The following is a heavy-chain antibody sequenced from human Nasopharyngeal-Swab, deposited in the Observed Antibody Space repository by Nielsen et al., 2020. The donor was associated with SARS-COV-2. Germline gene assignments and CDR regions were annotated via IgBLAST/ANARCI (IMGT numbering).Heavy chain of an antibody. D-gene: IGHD3-22*01. J-gene: IGHJ4*02. CDR2: ISGIVGST. V-gene: IGHV3-23*01. CDR3: ARYDDYYDSSGYAY. CDR1: GFPFLSYA. Sequence: GESLKISCSASGFPFLSYAMSLVLHAPVKGLECFSVISGIVGSTYYADSVKVRFTISRDNSKNTLYLQMNSLRAEDTAVYYCARYDDYYDSSGYAYWGQGTLVTVSS.